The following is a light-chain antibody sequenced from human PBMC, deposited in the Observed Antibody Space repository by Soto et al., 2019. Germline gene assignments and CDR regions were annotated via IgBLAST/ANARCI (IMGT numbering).Light chain of an antibody. CDR2: GAS. J-gene: IGKJ1*01. V-gene: IGKV3-11*01. Sequence: FAQDPTSLPEPPAESATLSWRSSQSVDSYLVWYQQKPGQAPRLLIFGASNRATGIPARFSGSGSGTDFTLTINSLEPDDFAVYYCQQRDSWPITFGQGTKVDIK. CDR1: QSVDSY. CDR3: QQRDSWPIT.